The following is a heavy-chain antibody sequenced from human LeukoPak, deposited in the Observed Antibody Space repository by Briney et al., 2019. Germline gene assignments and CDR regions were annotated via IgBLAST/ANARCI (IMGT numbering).Heavy chain of an antibody. CDR3: AKDQALYCSGTSCYLFDY. D-gene: IGHD2-2*01. J-gene: IGHJ4*02. V-gene: IGHV3-23*01. CDR1: GFTFSSYT. CDR2: ISGSGGST. Sequence: PGGSLRLSCAASGFTFSSYTMSWVRQAPGKGLEWVSAISGSGGSTYYADPVKGRFTHSRDNSKHTLYLQMNSLRAEDTAVYYCAKDQALYCSGTSCYLFDYWGQGTLVTVSS.